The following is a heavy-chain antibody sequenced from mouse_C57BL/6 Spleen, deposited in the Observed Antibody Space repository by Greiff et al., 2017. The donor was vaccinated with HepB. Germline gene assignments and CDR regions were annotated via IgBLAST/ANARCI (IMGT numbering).Heavy chain of an antibody. V-gene: IGHV1-61*01. CDR1: GYTFTSYW. Sequence: QVQLQQPGAELVKPGASVKLSCKASGYTFTSYWMHWVKQRPGQGLEWIGNIYPSDSETHYNQKFKDKATLTVDKSSSTAYMQLSSLTSEDSAVYYCARVSSDSYAMDYWGQGTSVTVSS. D-gene: IGHD6-1*01. CDR2: IYPSDSET. CDR3: ARVSSDSYAMDY. J-gene: IGHJ4*01.